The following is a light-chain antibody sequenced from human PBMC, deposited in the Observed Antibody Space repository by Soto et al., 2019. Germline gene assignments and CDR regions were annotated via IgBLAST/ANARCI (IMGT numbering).Light chain of an antibody. V-gene: IGLV1-40*01. CDR3: QPYDSSLGVVV. CDR2: GNS. Sequence: QSALTQPPSVSGAPGQRVTISCTGSSSNIGAGYDVHWYQQLPGTAPKLLIYGNSNRPSGVPDRFSGSKSGTSASLAITGPQAEDGADYSCQPYDSSLGVVVFGGGTNPTAL. J-gene: IGLJ2*01. CDR1: SSNIGAGYD.